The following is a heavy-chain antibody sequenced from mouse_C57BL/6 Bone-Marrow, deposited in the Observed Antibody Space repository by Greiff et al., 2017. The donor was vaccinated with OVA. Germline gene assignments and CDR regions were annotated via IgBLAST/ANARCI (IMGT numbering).Heavy chain of an antibody. Sequence: DVKLQESGGDLVKPGGSLKLSCAASGFTFSSYGMSWVRQTPDKRLEWVATISSGGSYTYYPDSVKGRFTISRDNAKNTLYLQMSSLKSEDTAMYYCARHGYYYFDYWGQGTTLTVSS. CDR1: GFTFSSYG. CDR3: ARHGYYYFDY. V-gene: IGHV5-6*02. CDR2: ISSGGSYT. J-gene: IGHJ2*01. D-gene: IGHD2-3*01.